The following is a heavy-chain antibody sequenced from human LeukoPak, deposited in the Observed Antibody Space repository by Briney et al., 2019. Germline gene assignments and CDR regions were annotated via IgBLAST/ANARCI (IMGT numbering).Heavy chain of an antibody. J-gene: IGHJ4*02. V-gene: IGHV3-15*01. Sequence: GGSLILSCAASGFTFSNSCMSLVRQAPGKGLEWVGRFNSKTDGGSTDYVARVNTISAISRNDSNNTLYVQVNSLKTEYIAVYYCNRGTYNYCSGTYYHWGQGTLVTVSS. CDR3: NRGTYNYCSGTYYH. D-gene: IGHD3-10*01. CDR2: FNSKTDGGST. CDR1: GFTFSNSC.